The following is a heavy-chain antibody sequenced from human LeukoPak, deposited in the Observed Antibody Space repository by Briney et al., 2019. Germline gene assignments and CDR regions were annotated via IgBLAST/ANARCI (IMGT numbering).Heavy chain of an antibody. J-gene: IGHJ4*02. D-gene: IGHD3-22*01. CDR3: ASAPTYDYYDSSGYSDY. Sequence: SVKVSCKASGYTFTSYGISWVRQAPGQGLEWMGGIIPIFGTANYAQKFQGRVTITADESTSTAYMELSSLRSEDTAVYYCASAPTYDYYDSSGYSDYWGQGTLVTVSS. V-gene: IGHV1-69*13. CDR1: GYTFTSYG. CDR2: IIPIFGTA.